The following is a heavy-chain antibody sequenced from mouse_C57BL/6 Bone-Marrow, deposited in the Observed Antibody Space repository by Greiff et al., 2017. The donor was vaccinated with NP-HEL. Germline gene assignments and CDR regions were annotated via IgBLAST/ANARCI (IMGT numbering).Heavy chain of an antibody. CDR3: RGTTVVPYWYFDV. D-gene: IGHD1-1*01. Sequence: EVQLQQSGAELVRPGASVKLSCTASGFNIKDYYMHWVKQRPEQGLEWIGRIDPEDGDTEYAPKFQGKATMTADTSSNTAYLQLSSLTSEDTAVYYCRGTTVVPYWYFDVWGTGTTVTVSS. J-gene: IGHJ1*03. CDR1: GFNIKDYY. V-gene: IGHV14-1*01. CDR2: IDPEDGDT.